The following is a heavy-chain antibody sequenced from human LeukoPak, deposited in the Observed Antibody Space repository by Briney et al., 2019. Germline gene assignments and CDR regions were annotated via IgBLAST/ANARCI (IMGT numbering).Heavy chain of an antibody. CDR2: INPNSGGT. V-gene: IGHV1-2*02. Sequence: ASVKVSCKATGYTFTGYYMHWVRQALGQGLEWMGWINPNSGGTNYAQKFQGRVTMTRDTSISTAYMELSRLRSDDTAVYYCAREKYCTNGVCYPYYYYGMDVWGQGTTVTVSS. D-gene: IGHD2-8*01. CDR1: GYTFTGYY. J-gene: IGHJ6*02. CDR3: AREKYCTNGVCYPYYYYGMDV.